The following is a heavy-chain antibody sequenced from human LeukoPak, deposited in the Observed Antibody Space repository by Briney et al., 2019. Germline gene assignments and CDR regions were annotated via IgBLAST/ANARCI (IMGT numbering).Heavy chain of an antibody. CDR3: ARAKANWGSGDY. V-gene: IGHV1-2*02. J-gene: IGHJ4*02. D-gene: IGHD7-27*01. CDR1: EYTFPVYY. Sequence: ASVKVSCKSSEYTFPVYYVHGVRQAPGQGLEWMGWINPNTGGANYAQKFQGRVTMTRDTSISTGYLDLSGLRSDDTAVYYCARAKANWGSGDYWGQGTLVTVSS. CDR2: INPNTGGA.